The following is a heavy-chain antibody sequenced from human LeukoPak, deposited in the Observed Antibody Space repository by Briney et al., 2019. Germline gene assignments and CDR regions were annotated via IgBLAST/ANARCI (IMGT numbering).Heavy chain of an antibody. D-gene: IGHD5-24*01. CDR1: GYIFTSYY. V-gene: IGHV1-69*06. CDR3: ARAYVEMATTAPFDY. CDR2: IIPIFGTA. J-gene: IGHJ4*02. Sequence: GASVKVSCKASGYIFTSYYIHWVRQAPGQGLEWMGGIIPIFGTANYAQKFQGRVTITADKSTSTAYMELSSLRSEDTAVYYCARAYVEMATTAPFDYWGQGTLVTVSS.